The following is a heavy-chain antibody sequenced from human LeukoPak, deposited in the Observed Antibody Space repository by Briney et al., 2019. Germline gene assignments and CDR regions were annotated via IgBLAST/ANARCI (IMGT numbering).Heavy chain of an antibody. J-gene: IGHJ4*02. CDR2: ISSSGSTI. Sequence: PGGSLRLSCAASGFTFSSYAMSWVRQAPGKGLEWVSYISSSGSTIYYADSVKGRFTISRDNAKNSLYLQMNSLRAEDTAVYYCARAARGYCSSTSCFRFDYWGQGTLVTVSS. CDR3: ARAARGYCSSTSCFRFDY. D-gene: IGHD2-2*01. CDR1: GFTFSSYA. V-gene: IGHV3-48*04.